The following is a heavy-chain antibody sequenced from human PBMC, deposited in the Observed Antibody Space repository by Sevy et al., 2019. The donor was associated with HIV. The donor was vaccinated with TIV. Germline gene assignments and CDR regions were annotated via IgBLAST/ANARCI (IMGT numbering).Heavy chain of an antibody. V-gene: IGHV4-59*12. CDR2: TSYSGTT. J-gene: IGHJ4*02. Sequence: SETLSLTCSVSGDSINNYYWSWIRQPPGKGLEWIGYTSYSGTTNYSPSLKSRVDISVDTSMHHFSLKINSVTAADTAVYYCARLRWDVVDAPGATPGCYFDSSGQGILVTVSS. CDR3: ARLRWDVVDAPGATPGCYFDS. D-gene: IGHD2-2*02. CDR1: GDSINNYY.